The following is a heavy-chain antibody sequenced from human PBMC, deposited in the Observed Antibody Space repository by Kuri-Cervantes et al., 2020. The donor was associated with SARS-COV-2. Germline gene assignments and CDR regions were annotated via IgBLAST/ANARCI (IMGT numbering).Heavy chain of an antibody. CDR2: ISAYNGNT. CDR3: ATTGEWELHLYYFDY. D-gene: IGHD1-26*01. Sequence: ASVKVSCKASGYTFTSYGNSWVRQAPGQGLEWMGWISAYNGNTNYAQKLQGRVTMTEDTSTDTAYMELSSLRSEDTAVYYCATTGEWELHLYYFDYWGQGTLVTVSS. J-gene: IGHJ4*02. V-gene: IGHV1-18*01. CDR1: GYTFTSYG.